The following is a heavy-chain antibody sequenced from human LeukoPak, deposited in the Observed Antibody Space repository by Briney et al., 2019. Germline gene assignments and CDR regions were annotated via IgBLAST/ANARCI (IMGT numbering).Heavy chain of an antibody. D-gene: IGHD5-18*01. Sequence: PGGSLRLSCAASGFRFSRYWMIWVRQAPGKGLEGVANIKQDGSEKYYVDSVKGRFTISRDNAKNSLYLQMNSLRAEDTAVYYCARLRGYSYGRNWFDPWGQGTLVTVSS. J-gene: IGHJ5*02. CDR2: IKQDGSEK. V-gene: IGHV3-7*01. CDR3: ARLRGYSYGRNWFDP. CDR1: GFRFSRYW.